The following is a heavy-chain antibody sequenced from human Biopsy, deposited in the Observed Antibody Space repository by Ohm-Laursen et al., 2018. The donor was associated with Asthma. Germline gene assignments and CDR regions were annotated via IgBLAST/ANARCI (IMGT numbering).Heavy chain of an antibody. CDR2: VSSDGHNK. Sequence: SLRLSCTASGFVFSQCGMHWVRQGPGKGLEWVALVSSDGHNKYYEDSVKGRFTISRDNSRNRPYLQINRLTVEDSAVYFCARQSGQDYGDSSGFDIWGQGAKVAVSS. D-gene: IGHD3-22*01. J-gene: IGHJ3*02. CDR1: GFVFSQCG. CDR3: ARQSGQDYGDSSGFDI. V-gene: IGHV3-30*03.